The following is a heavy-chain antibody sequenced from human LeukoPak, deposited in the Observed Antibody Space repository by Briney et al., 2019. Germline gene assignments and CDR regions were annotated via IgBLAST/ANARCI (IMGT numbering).Heavy chain of an antibody. CDR1: GGSISSSNW. CDR3: AKDGGYNLPEDY. J-gene: IGHJ4*02. D-gene: IGHD5-24*01. CDR2: IYHSGST. Sequence: PSETLSLTCAVSGGSISSSNWWSWVRQPPGKGLEWIGEIYHSGSTNYNPSLKSRVTISVDKSKNQFSLKLSSVTAADTAVYYCAKDGGYNLPEDYWGQGTLVTVSS. V-gene: IGHV4-4*02.